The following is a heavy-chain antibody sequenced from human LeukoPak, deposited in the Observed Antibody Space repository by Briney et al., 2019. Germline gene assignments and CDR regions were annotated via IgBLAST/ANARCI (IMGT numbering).Heavy chain of an antibody. CDR3: AKGLDYDFWSGYSFSVDY. CDR2: ISGSGGST. D-gene: IGHD3-3*01. J-gene: IGHJ4*02. Sequence: PGGSLRLSCAASGFTFSSYAMSWVRQAPGKGLEWVSAISGSGGSTYYADSVKGRFTISRDNSKNTLYLQMNSLRAEDTAVYYCAKGLDYDFWSGYSFSVDYWGQGTLVTVSS. CDR1: GFTFSSYA. V-gene: IGHV3-23*01.